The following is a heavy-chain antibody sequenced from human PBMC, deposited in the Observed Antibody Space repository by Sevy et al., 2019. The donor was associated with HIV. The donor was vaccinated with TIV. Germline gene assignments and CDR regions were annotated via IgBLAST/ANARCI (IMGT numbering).Heavy chain of an antibody. J-gene: IGHJ6*03. V-gene: IGHV1-69*13. CDR2: IIPIFGTA. CDR1: GGTFSSYA. Sequence: ASVKVSCKASGGTFSSYAISWVRQAPGQGLEWMGRIIPIFGTANYAQKFQGRVTITADESTSTAYMELSSLRSEDTAVYYWVRDLAAAGTNYYYDYMDVWGKGTTVTVSS. CDR3: VRDLAAAGTNYYYDYMDV. D-gene: IGHD6-13*01.